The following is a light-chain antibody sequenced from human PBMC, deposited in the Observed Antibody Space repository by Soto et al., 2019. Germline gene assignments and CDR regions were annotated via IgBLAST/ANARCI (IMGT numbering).Light chain of an antibody. CDR3: QQSNSPPLPT. CDR1: QSINNY. CDR2: AAS. Sequence: DIQMTQSPSSLSASVGERVTITCRASQSINNYLNWYQQKPGTAPKLLIYAASNLQSGVPSRFSGSGSETDFTLTINILQPEVFATYYCQQSNSPPLPTFGQGTKLEIK. V-gene: IGKV1-39*01. J-gene: IGKJ2*01.